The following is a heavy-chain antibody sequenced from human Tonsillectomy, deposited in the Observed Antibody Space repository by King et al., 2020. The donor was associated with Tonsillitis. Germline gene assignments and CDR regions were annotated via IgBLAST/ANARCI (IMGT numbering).Heavy chain of an antibody. D-gene: IGHD3-22*01. J-gene: IGHJ5*02. V-gene: IGHV3-9*01. CDR1: GFNFDDYA. Sequence: VQLVESGGGLVQPGRSLRLSCAASGFNFDDYAMHWVRHAPGKGLEWVSGISWNSGSAAYADSVMGRFTISRDNAKNSLYLQMNSLRAEDTALYYCAKDFTSSGGTWGQGTLVTVSS. CDR3: AKDFTSSGGT. CDR2: ISWNSGSA.